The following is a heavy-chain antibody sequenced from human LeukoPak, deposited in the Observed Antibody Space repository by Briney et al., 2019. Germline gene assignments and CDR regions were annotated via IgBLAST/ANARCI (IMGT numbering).Heavy chain of an antibody. CDR1: GGSISSSSYY. J-gene: IGHJ4*02. CDR3: ARAYDSSGSFDY. Sequence: SETLSLTCTVSGGSISSSSYYWGWIRQPPGKGLEWIGSIYYSGSTYYNPSLKSRVTISVDTSRNQLSLKLSSVTAADTAVYYCARAYDSSGSFDYWGQGTLVTVSS. V-gene: IGHV4-39*07. D-gene: IGHD3-22*01. CDR2: IYYSGST.